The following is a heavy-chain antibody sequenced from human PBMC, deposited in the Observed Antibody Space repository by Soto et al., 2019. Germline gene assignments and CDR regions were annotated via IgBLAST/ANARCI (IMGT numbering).Heavy chain of an antibody. J-gene: IGHJ6*02. V-gene: IGHV1-18*01. CDR1: GFTFTSYG. Sequence: ASVKVSCKASGFTFTSYGISWVRQAPGQGLEWMGWISAYNGNTNYAQKLQGRVTMTTDTSTSTAYMELRSLRSDDTAVYYCARGSITIFGVVIYYYGMDVWGQGTTVTVSS. D-gene: IGHD3-3*01. CDR3: ARGSITIFGVVIYYYGMDV. CDR2: ISAYNGNT.